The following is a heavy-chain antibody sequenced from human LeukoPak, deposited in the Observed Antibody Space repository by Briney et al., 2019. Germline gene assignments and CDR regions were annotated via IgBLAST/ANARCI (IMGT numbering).Heavy chain of an antibody. CDR1: GFTFGDYA. CDR3: TRGNWNYGNAFDI. J-gene: IGHJ3*02. V-gene: IGHV3-49*04. Sequence: QAGGSLRLSCTASGFTFGDYAMSWVRQAPGKGLEWVGFIRSKAYGGTTEYAASVEGRFTISRDGSKSIAYLQMNSLKTDDTAVYYCTRGNWNYGNAFDIWGQGTMVTVSS. D-gene: IGHD1-7*01. CDR2: IRSKAYGGTT.